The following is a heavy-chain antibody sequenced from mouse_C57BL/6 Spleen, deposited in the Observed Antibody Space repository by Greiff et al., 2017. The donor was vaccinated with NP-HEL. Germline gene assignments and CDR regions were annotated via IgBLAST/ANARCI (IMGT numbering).Heavy chain of an antibody. V-gene: IGHV1-81*01. CDR2: IYPRSGNT. J-gene: IGHJ2*01. Sequence: VQLQQSGAELARPGASVKLSCKASGYTFTSYGISWVKQRTGQGLEWIGEIYPRSGNTYYNEKFKGKATLTAYKSSSTAYMDLRSLTSEDSAVYFCARSELGQGGYYCDYWGQGTTLTVSS. CDR1: GYTFTSYG. D-gene: IGHD4-1*01. CDR3: ARSELGQGGYYCDY.